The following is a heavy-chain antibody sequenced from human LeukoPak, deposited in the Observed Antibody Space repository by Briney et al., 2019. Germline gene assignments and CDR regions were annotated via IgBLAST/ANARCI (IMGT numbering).Heavy chain of an antibody. D-gene: IGHD3-10*01. J-gene: IGHJ4*02. CDR1: GGTFSSYA. V-gene: IGHV1-69*04. CDR2: IIPILGIA. Sequence: GSSVKVSCKASGGTFSSYAISWVRQAPGQGLEWMGRIIPILGIANYAQKFQGRVTITADKSTSTAYMELSNLRSEDTAVYYCAITRLLLWFGECLGYWGQGTLVTVSS. CDR3: AITRLLLWFGECLGY.